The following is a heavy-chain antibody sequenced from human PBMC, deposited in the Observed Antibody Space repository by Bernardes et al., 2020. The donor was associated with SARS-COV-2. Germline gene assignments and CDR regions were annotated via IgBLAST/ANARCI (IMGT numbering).Heavy chain of an antibody. CDR3: ARDGLGFYGSGSYYPLEKPYYGMDV. Sequence: SETLSLTCTVSGGSISSSSYYWSWIRQPAGKGLEWIGRIYTSGSTNYNPSLKSRVTMSVDTSKNQFSLKLSSVTAADTAVYYCARDGLGFYGSGSYYPLEKPYYGMDVWGQGTTVTVSS. V-gene: IGHV4-61*02. CDR2: IYTSGST. J-gene: IGHJ6*02. CDR1: GGSISSSSYY. D-gene: IGHD3-10*01.